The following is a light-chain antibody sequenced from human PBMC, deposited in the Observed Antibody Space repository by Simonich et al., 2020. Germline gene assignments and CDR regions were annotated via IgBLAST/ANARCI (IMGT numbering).Light chain of an antibody. Sequence: DIVMTQSPDSLAVSLGERATINCKSSQSVLYSSNNKHYLAWYQQKPGQPPKLLIYWESTRESGVPDRFSGSGSGTDFTLTISSLQAEYVAVYYCQQYYSTPYTFGQGTKLEIK. CDR2: WES. CDR3: QQYYSTPYT. CDR1: QSVLYSSNNKHY. J-gene: IGKJ2*01. V-gene: IGKV4-1*01.